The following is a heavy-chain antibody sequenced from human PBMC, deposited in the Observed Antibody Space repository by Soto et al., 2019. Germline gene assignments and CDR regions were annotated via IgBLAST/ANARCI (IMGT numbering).Heavy chain of an antibody. V-gene: IGHV1-2*04. D-gene: IGHD3-9*01. Sequence: ASVKVSCKASGDTFSDYYIHWVRQPPGQGLEWMGWINPILSGTNYAPKFQSWVTMTRDTSITTAYMELTSLKSDDTAMYYCARDLIQMGTMRYQFDCWGQGTLVTVSS. CDR3: ARDLIQMGTMRYQFDC. CDR1: GDTFSDYY. CDR2: INPILSGT. J-gene: IGHJ5*01.